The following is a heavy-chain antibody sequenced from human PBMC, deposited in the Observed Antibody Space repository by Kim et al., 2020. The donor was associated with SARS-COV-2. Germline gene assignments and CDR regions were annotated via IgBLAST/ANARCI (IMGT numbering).Heavy chain of an antibody. V-gene: IGHV3-72*01. D-gene: IGHD3-10*01. CDR1: GFTFSGYF. CDR3: ARGSRGVDS. J-gene: IGHJ5*01. CDR2: IRNRANRYTT. Sequence: GGSLRLSCAVSGFTFSGYFMDWVRQAPGKGLEWVGRIRNRANRYTTEYAASVKGRFTISRDDSLYLQMNSLKTEDTAVYYCARGSRGVDSWGQGTLVTVSS.